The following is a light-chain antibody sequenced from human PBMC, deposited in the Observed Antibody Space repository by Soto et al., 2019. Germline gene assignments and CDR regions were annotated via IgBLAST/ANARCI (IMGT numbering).Light chain of an antibody. CDR2: AAS. V-gene: IGKV1-39*01. Sequence: DIQMAQSPSSLSASVGDTLTVACRASQSISSYLNWYQQKPGKAPKLLIYAASSLQSGVPSRFSGSGSGTDFTLTISSLQPEDFATYYRLQDYNYPWTFGQGTKVDIK. J-gene: IGKJ1*01. CDR1: QSISSY. CDR3: LQDYNYPWT.